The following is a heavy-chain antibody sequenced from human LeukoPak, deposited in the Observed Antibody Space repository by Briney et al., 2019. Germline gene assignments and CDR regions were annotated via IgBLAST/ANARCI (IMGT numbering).Heavy chain of an antibody. J-gene: IGHJ4*02. D-gene: IGHD5-18*01. V-gene: IGHV3-53*01. CDR2: IYSGGST. CDR1: GFTVSSNY. Sequence: GGSLRLSCAASGFTVSSNYMSWVRQAPGKGLEWVSVIYSGGSTYYADPVKGRFTISRDNSKNTLYLQMNSLRAEDTAVYYCARARGIQLWPYYFDYWGQGTLVTVSS. CDR3: ARARGIQLWPYYFDY.